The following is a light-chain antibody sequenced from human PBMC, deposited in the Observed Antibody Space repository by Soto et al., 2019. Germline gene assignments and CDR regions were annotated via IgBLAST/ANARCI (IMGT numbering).Light chain of an antibody. CDR2: RNN. Sequence: SVLTQPHSASGTPGQRVTISCSGSSSNIGSNYVYWYQQLPGTAPKLLIYRNNQRPSGVPDRFSGSKSGTSASLAISGLRSEDEADYYCPAWDDSLSARYVFGIGTKVTVL. V-gene: IGLV1-47*01. CDR1: SSNIGSNY. J-gene: IGLJ1*01. CDR3: PAWDDSLSARYV.